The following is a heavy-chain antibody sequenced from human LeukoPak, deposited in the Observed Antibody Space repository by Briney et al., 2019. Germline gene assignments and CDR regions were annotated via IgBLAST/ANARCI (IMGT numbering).Heavy chain of an antibody. CDR2: IYPGDSDT. J-gene: IGHJ3*02. Sequence: TGESLKISCKSSGYSFTSYWIGWVRQMPGKGLEWMGIIYPGDSDTRYSPSFQGQVTISADKSISTAYLQWSSLKASDTAMYYCARPQTILWFGEPDALKIWGQGTMVTVSS. D-gene: IGHD3-10*01. CDR3: ARPQTILWFGEPDALKI. CDR1: GYSFTSYW. V-gene: IGHV5-51*01.